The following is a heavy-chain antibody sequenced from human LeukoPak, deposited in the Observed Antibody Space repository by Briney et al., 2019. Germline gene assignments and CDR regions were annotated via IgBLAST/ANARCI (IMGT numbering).Heavy chain of an antibody. Sequence: GGSLRLSCAASGFTFTNYWMHWVRHAPGKGLVWVSRINSDGSSTTYADSVKGRSTNSRDNAKNTLYLQMNSLRADDTAVYYCARVSGTDSSGYVDWFDPWGQGTLVTVSS. CDR2: INSDGSST. J-gene: IGHJ5*02. V-gene: IGHV3-74*01. CDR3: ARVSGTDSSGYVDWFDP. CDR1: GFTFTNYW. D-gene: IGHD3-22*01.